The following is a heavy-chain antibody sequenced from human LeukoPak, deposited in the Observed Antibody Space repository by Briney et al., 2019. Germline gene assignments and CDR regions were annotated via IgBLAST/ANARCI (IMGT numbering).Heavy chain of an antibody. CDR1: GYTFTSYG. D-gene: IGHD6-13*01. V-gene: IGHV1-18*01. CDR3: ARVGKAAYSSSWYVY. Sequence: WASVKVSCKASGYTFTSYGISWVRQAPGQGLEWMGWISAYNGNTNYAQKLQGRVTVTTDTSTSTAYMELRSLRSDDTAVYYCARVGKAAYSSSWYVYWGQGTLVTVSS. J-gene: IGHJ4*02. CDR2: ISAYNGNT.